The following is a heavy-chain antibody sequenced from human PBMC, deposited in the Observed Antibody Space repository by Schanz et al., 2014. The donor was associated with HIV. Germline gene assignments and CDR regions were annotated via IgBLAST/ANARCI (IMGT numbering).Heavy chain of an antibody. CDR2: IIPIFGSP. J-gene: IGHJ4*02. Sequence: QVHLVQSGAEVQKPGSSVKVSCKPSGGTFSTYAVSWVRQAPGQGLEYMGGIIPIFGSPKYAQKFQGRVTITADKSTSTAYMELSSLRSEDTAIYYCARHLPGGLFSPLTLWGQGTLVTVSS. CDR3: ARHLPGGLFSPLTL. D-gene: IGHD3-16*01. V-gene: IGHV1-69*06. CDR1: GGTFSTYA.